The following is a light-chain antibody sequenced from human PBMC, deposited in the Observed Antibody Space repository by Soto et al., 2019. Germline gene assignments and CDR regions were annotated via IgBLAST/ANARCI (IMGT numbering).Light chain of an antibody. J-gene: IGLJ1*01. V-gene: IGLV2-14*03. Sequence: QSVLTQPASVSGSPGQSITISCTGSSSDVGGYDYVSWYQHHPGKAPKLMIHDVSNRPSGVSNRFSGSKSGNTASLTISGLQAEDEADYHCSSYTSSSTPYVFGTGTQLTVL. CDR2: DVS. CDR3: SSYTSSSTPYV. CDR1: SSDVGGYDY.